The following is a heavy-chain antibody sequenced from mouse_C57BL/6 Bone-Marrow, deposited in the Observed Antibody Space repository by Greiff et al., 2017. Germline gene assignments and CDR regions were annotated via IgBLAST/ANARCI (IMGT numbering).Heavy chain of an antibody. CDR1: GFSLTSYG. CDR3: AKNALTTVVYFDY. Sequence: QVQLQQSGPGLVQPSPSLSITCTASGFSLTSYGVHWVRQSPGKGLEWLGVIWRGGSTDYNAAFMSRLSITKDNSKSQVFFIMNSLQADDTAIYYCAKNALTTVVYFDYWGQGTTLTVSS. CDR2: IWRGGST. D-gene: IGHD1-1*01. J-gene: IGHJ2*01. V-gene: IGHV2-5*01.